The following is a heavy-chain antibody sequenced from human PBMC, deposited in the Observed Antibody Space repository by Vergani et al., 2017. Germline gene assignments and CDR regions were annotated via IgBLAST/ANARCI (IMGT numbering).Heavy chain of an antibody. Sequence: EVQLLESGGGLVQPGGSLRLSCAASGFTFSSYAMSWVRQAPGKGLEWVSAISGSSSTIYYADSVKGRFTISRDNAKNSLYLQMNSLRDEDTAVYYCARDRGYSSGWYAYYYYYGMDVWGQGTTVTVSS. D-gene: IGHD6-19*01. CDR1: GFTFSSYA. J-gene: IGHJ6*02. CDR3: ARDRGYSSGWYAYYYYYGMDV. V-gene: IGHV3-48*02. CDR2: ISGSSSTI.